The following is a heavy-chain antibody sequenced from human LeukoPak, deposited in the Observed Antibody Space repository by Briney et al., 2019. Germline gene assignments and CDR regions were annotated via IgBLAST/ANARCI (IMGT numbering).Heavy chain of an antibody. J-gene: IGHJ6*02. Sequence: GGSLRLSCAASGFTFSSYWMHWVRQAPGKGLVWVSRINSDGSSTSYADSVKGRSTISRDNAKNTLYLQMNSLRAEDTAVYYCARDFPYYDILTGYYLETYYYGMDVWGQGTTVTVSS. CDR3: ARDFPYYDILTGYYLETYYYGMDV. CDR2: INSDGSST. D-gene: IGHD3-9*01. CDR1: GFTFSSYW. V-gene: IGHV3-74*01.